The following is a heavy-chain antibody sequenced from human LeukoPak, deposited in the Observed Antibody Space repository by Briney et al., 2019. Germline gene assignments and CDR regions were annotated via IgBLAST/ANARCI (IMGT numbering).Heavy chain of an antibody. CDR2: ISGSGATT. D-gene: IGHD3-16*01. V-gene: IGHV3-23*01. J-gene: IGHJ6*02. CDR3: AKGPWGAYYYGMDV. Sequence: GGSLRLSCAASGFTFSNYAMSWVRQAPGKGLEWVSVISGSGATTDHADSVMGRFTISRDNSKNTLYLQLDSLRADDTAVYFCAKGPWGAYYYGMDVWGQGTTVTVSS. CDR1: GFTFSNYA.